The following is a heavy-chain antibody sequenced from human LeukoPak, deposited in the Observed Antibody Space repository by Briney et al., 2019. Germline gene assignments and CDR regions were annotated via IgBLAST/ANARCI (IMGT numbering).Heavy chain of an antibody. CDR2: ISYDGSNK. D-gene: IGHD3-22*01. J-gene: IGHJ4*02. Sequence: PGRSLRLSCAASGFTFSSYAMHWVRQAPGKGLEWVAVISYDGSNKYYADSVKGRFTISRDNSNNTLYLQMNSLRAEDTAVYYCARESSGYYYLFDYWGQGILVTVTS. CDR1: GFTFSSYA. CDR3: ARESSGYYYLFDY. V-gene: IGHV3-30-3*01.